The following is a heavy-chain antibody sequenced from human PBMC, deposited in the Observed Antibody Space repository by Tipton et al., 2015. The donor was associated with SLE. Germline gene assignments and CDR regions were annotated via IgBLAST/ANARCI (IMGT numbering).Heavy chain of an antibody. V-gene: IGHV4-4*02. CDR2: IYHSGNT. D-gene: IGHD2-15*01. J-gene: IGHJ3*01. Sequence: TLSLTCAVSGGSIGSSNWWSWVRQPPGKGLEGIGEIYHSGNTNYNPSLKSRVTISVDVSNNQFSLQLSSVTAADTAVYYCARDCSGGSCYESDAFDVWGQGTMVTVSS. CDR3: ARDCSGGSCYESDAFDV. CDR1: GGSIGSSNW.